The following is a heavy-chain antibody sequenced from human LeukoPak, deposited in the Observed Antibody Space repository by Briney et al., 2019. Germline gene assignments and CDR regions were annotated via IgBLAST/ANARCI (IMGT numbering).Heavy chain of an antibody. D-gene: IGHD6-13*01. CDR1: GGSFSGYY. CDR3: ARDIGYSSTGFDY. Sequence: SETLSLTCAVYGGSFSGYYWSWIRQPPGKGLEWIGEINHSGSTNYNPSLKSRVTMSVDTSKNQFSLKLSSVTAADTAVYYCARDIGYSSTGFDYWGQGTLVTVSS. CDR2: INHSGST. J-gene: IGHJ4*02. V-gene: IGHV4-34*01.